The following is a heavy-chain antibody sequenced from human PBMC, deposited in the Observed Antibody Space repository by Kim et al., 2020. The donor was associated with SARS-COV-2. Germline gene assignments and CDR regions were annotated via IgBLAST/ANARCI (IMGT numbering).Heavy chain of an antibody. CDR1: GFTFSSYA. CDR2: ISYDGSNK. J-gene: IGHJ4*02. Sequence: GGSLRLSCAASGFTFSSYAMHWVRQAPGKGLEWVAVISYDGSNKYYADSVKGRFTISRDNSKNTLYLQMNSLRAEDTAVYYCARVYGTAMVTLGYFDYWGQGTLVTVSS. D-gene: IGHD5-18*01. V-gene: IGHV3-30-3*01. CDR3: ARVYGTAMVTLGYFDY.